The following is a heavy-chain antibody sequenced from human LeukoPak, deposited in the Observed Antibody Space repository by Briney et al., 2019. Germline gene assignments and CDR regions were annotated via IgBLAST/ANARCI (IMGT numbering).Heavy chain of an antibody. Sequence: ASVKVSCKASGYTFTRYGISWVRQAPGQGLEWMGWISAYNGNTNYAQKLQGRVTVTTETSTSTAYMELRSLRSDDTAVYYCARDYSRGDPDYWGQGTLVTVSS. V-gene: IGHV1-18*01. CDR3: ARDYSRGDPDY. CDR1: GYTFTRYG. D-gene: IGHD6-19*01. J-gene: IGHJ4*02. CDR2: ISAYNGNT.